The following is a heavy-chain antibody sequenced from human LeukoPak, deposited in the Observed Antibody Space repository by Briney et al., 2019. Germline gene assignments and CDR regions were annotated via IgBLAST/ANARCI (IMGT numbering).Heavy chain of an antibody. V-gene: IGHV3-9*01. CDR2: ISWNSGSI. CDR3: AKDQLRRLFGGWFDP. J-gene: IGHJ5*02. D-gene: IGHD2-2*01. CDR1: GFTFSSYA. Sequence: GGSLRLSCAASGFTFSSYAMSWVRQAPGKGLEWVSGISWNSGSIGYADSVKGRFTISRDNAKNSLYLQMNSLRAEDTAVYYCAKDQLRRLFGGWFDPWGQGTLVTVSS.